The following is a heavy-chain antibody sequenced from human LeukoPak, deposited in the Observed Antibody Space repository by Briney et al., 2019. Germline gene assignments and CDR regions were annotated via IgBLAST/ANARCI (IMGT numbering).Heavy chain of an antibody. Sequence: GGSLRLSCAASGFTFSSYAMNWVRQAPGKGLEWVSVISSSGGTTYYSDSVRGRFIISRDNSKNTLYLQMNSLRAEDTAVYYCAKAGIAVPATPEYCGQGTQVTVSS. CDR1: GFTFSSYA. D-gene: IGHD6-19*01. CDR2: ISSSGGTT. CDR3: AKAGIAVPATPEY. J-gene: IGHJ4*02. V-gene: IGHV3-23*01.